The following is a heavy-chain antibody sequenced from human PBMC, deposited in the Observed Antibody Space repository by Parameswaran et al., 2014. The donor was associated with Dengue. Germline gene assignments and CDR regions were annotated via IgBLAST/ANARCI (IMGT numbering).Heavy chain of an antibody. CDR3: ARDKVLRDFWSGYYYGMDV. Sequence: CAASGFTVSSNYMSWVRQAPGKGLEWVSVIYSGGSTYYADSVKGRFTISRDNSKNTLYLQMNSLRAEDTAVYYCARDKVLRDFWSGYYYGMDVWGQGTTVTVSS. D-gene: IGHD3-3*01. J-gene: IGHJ6*02. CDR2: IYSGGST. CDR1: GFTVSSNY. V-gene: IGHV3-66*01.